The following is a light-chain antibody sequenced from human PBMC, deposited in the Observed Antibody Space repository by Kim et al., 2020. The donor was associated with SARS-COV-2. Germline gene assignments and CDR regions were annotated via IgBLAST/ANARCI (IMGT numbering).Light chain of an antibody. V-gene: IGLV2-11*01. CDR3: CSFAGSHYV. Sequence: QSALTQLRSVSGSPGQSVTISCTGTSSDVGGYNYVSWYQQHPDKAPKLMIYDVSKRPSGVPDRFSGSKSGNTASLTISGLQAEDEADYYCCSFAGSHYVFGTGTKVTVL. J-gene: IGLJ1*01. CDR1: SSDVGGYNY. CDR2: DVS.